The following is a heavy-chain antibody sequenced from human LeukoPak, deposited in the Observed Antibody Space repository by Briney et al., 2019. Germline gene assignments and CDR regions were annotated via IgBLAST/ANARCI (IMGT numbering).Heavy chain of an antibody. CDR2: ISTGGSVI. D-gene: IGHD1-26*01. V-gene: IGHV3-48*03. CDR1: GFXFSSYE. Sequence: GGSLRLSCAASGFXFSSYEMNWVXQAPGXXXXXXSYISTGGSVIYYADSVKGRFTISRDNAKNSLFLQMNSLRAEDTAVYYCARDSGYYGMDVWGQGTTVTVSS. CDR3: ARDSGYYGMDV. J-gene: IGHJ6*02.